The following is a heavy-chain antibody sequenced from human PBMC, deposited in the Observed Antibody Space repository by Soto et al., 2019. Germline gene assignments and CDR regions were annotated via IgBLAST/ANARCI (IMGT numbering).Heavy chain of an antibody. D-gene: IGHD2-15*01. CDR1: GFTFSSYP. J-gene: IGHJ6*02. CDR3: AGGGGVVVAATLPYYGMDV. CDR2: ISYDGRNK. V-gene: IGHV3-30*04. Sequence: QVQLVESGGGVVQPGRSLRLSCAASGFTFSSYPMHWVRQAPGKGLEWVAVISYDGRNKYYADSVKGRFTISRENSKNTLYLQMNSLRAEDTAVYYCAGGGGVVVAATLPYYGMDVWGQGTTVTVSS.